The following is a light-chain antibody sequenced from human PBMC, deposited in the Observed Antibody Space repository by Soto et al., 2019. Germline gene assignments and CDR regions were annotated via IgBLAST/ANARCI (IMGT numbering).Light chain of an antibody. V-gene: IGKV3-15*01. Sequence: EIVMTQSPATLSVSPGERATLSCRASQTVDSNLASYQQKPGQAPRLLIYGASTRATGIPARFSGSGSETEFALTISSLQSEDFAVYYCQHYNNWASWTFGQGTKVEIK. J-gene: IGKJ1*01. CDR2: GAS. CDR3: QHYNNWASWT. CDR1: QTVDSN.